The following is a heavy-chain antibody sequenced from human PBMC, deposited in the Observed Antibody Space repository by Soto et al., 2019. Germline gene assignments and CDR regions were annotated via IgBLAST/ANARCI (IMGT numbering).Heavy chain of an antibody. Sequence: QVQLVQSGAEVKKPGSSVKVSCKASGGTFSSYAISWVRQAPGQGLEWMGGIIPIFGTANYAQKFQGRVTITADESMSTAYMELSSLRSEDTAVYYCACRIAVAGADYYYGMDVWGQGTTVTVSS. J-gene: IGHJ6*02. CDR3: ACRIAVAGADYYYGMDV. V-gene: IGHV1-69*01. D-gene: IGHD6-19*01. CDR2: IIPIFGTA. CDR1: GGTFSSYA.